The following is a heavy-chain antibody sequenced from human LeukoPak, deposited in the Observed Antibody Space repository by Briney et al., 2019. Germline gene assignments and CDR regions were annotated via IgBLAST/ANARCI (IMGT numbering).Heavy chain of an antibody. CDR2: IYHSGTT. Sequence: SGTLSLTCAVSGAFITNSHWWSWARQPPGKGLAWIGEIYHSGTTNYNPSLQSRVTISVDKSKNQFSLKLSSVTAADTAVYYCATYFYGEYGSYYFDYWGQGTLVTVSS. D-gene: IGHD4-17*01. V-gene: IGHV4-4*02. CDR3: ATYFYGEYGSYYFDY. CDR1: GAFITNSHW. J-gene: IGHJ4*02.